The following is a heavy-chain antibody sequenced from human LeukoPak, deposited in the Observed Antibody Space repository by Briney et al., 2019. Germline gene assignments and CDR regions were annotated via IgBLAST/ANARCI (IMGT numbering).Heavy chain of an antibody. D-gene: IGHD2-8*01. V-gene: IGHV1-2*06. J-gene: IGHJ4*02. CDR1: GYTFTGYY. CDR3: ARAEWCTNGVCYLDY. CDR2: INPNSGGT. Sequence: ASVKVSCKASGYTFTGYYMHWVRQAPGQGLEWMGRINPNSGGTNYAQKFQGRVTMTRDTSISTAYMELSRLRSDDTAVYYCARAEWCTNGVCYLDYWGQGTLVTVSS.